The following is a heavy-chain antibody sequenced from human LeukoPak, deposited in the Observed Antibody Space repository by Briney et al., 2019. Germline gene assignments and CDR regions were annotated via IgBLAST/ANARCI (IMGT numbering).Heavy chain of an antibody. V-gene: IGHV3-23*01. CDR2: ISSNGGGT. CDR1: GLTFSSYA. J-gene: IGHJ4*02. D-gene: IGHD3-10*01. Sequence: GGCLRLSCAASGLTFSSYAMSWVRRAPGKGLEWVSAISSNGGGTFYADSVKGQFTISRDNSQNTLYLQMNSLRAEDTAIYYCAKHYGSGTYYNYLDYWGQGTLVTVSS. CDR3: AKHYGSGTYYNYLDY.